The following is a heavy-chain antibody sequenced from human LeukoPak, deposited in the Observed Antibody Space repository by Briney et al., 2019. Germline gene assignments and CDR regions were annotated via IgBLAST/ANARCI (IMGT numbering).Heavy chain of an antibody. CDR2: IYYSGST. Sequence: SETLSLTCTVSGGSISSYYWSWLRQPPGKGLEGIGYIYYSGSTNYNPSLKSRVTISVDTSKNQFSLKLSSVTAADTAVYYCARESMVRGVTFDYWGQGTLATVSS. J-gene: IGHJ4*02. V-gene: IGHV4-59*01. D-gene: IGHD3-10*01. CDR1: GGSISSYY. CDR3: ARESMVRGVTFDY.